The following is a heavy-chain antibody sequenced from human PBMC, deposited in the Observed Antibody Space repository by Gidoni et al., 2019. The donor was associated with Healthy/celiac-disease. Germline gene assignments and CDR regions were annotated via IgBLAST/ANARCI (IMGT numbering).Heavy chain of an antibody. CDR2: ISGSGGST. J-gene: IGHJ6*03. CDR1: GFTFSSYA. Sequence: EVQLLESGGGLVQPGGSLRLSCAASGFTFSSYAMSWVRQAPGKGLEWVSAISGSGGSTYYADSVKGRFTISRDNSKNTLYLQMNSLRAEDTAVYYCAKAARGYCSSTSCRYYYYYYMDVWGKGTTVTVSS. CDR3: AKAARGYCSSTSCRYYYYYYMDV. V-gene: IGHV3-23*01. D-gene: IGHD2-2*01.